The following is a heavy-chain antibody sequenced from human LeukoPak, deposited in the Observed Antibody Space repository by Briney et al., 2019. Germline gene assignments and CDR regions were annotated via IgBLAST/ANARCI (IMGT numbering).Heavy chain of an antibody. CDR2: INPNSGGT. Sequence: ASVKVSCKASGYTFTGYYMHWVRQAPGQGLEWMGWINPNSGGTNYAQKFQGRVTMTRDTSISTAYMELSRLRSDDTAVYYCARDFTYNDYYDSSGYYYGALDYWGQGTLVTVSS. CDR1: GYTFTGYY. V-gene: IGHV1-2*02. CDR3: ARDFTYNDYYDSSGYYYGALDY. D-gene: IGHD3-22*01. J-gene: IGHJ4*02.